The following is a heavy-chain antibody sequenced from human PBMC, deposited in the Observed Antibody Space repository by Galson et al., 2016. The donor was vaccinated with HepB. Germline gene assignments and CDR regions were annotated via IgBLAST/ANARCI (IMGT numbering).Heavy chain of an antibody. V-gene: IGHV3-23*01. CDR1: GFTFRNYG. J-gene: IGHJ6*04. CDR2: ISRSGDRK. D-gene: IGHD2-2*01. CDR3: VQGSTAPAV. Sequence: SLRLSCAASGFTFRNYGMTWVRQAPGKGLEVVSSISRSGDRKDYADSVKGRFTISRDNSKNTLSLQMNSLTADDTAIYYCVQGSTAPAVWGKGTTVTVSS.